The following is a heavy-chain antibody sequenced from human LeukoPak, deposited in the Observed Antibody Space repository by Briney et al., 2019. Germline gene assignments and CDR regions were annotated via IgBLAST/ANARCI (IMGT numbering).Heavy chain of an antibody. Sequence: GGSLRLSCGVSGFTVRRSYMSWVRQAPGKGLEWVSVIYGGGATYYADSVKGRFTISRDNSKNTLYLQMNSLRADDTAVYYCAGGQGWHFDLWGLGTLITVSS. V-gene: IGHV3-66*01. CDR1: GFTVRRSY. CDR2: IYGGGAT. D-gene: IGHD2-15*01. CDR3: AGGQGWHFDL. J-gene: IGHJ2*01.